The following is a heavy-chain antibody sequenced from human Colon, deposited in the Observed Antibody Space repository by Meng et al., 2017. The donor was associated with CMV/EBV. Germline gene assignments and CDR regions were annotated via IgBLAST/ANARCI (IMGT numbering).Heavy chain of an antibody. Sequence: GESLKLSCRASGFTFGDYAMSWVRQAPGKGLEWVGFIRSKAYGGTTEYAASVRGSITISRDDYKSIAYLHMNSLKAEDTAVYYCTRESVKRIQLWLLDHWGQGTLVTVSS. CDR1: GFTFGDYA. D-gene: IGHD5-18*01. J-gene: IGHJ4*02. CDR2: IRSKAYGGTT. CDR3: TRESVKRIQLWLLDH. V-gene: IGHV3-49*04.